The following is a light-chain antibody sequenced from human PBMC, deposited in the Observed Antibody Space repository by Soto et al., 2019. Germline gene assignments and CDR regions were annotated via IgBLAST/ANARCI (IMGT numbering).Light chain of an antibody. J-gene: IGLJ2*01. CDR3: TSYASGISHVV. Sequence: QSVLTQPASVSGSPGQSITLSCTGTSSDIGGYDYVSWYQRHPGKAPKLIIYDVNNRPSGVSNRFSGSKSGNTASLTISGLQAEDEADYYCTSYASGISHVVFGGGTKLTVL. CDR2: DVN. CDR1: SSDIGGYDY. V-gene: IGLV2-14*01.